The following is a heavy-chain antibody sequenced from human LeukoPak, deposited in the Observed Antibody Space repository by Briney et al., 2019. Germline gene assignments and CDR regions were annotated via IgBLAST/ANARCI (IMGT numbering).Heavy chain of an antibody. V-gene: IGHV1-18*01. CDR1: GYTFNRYG. CDR2: ISGSNGNT. D-gene: IGHD6-13*01. CDR3: AREAGEAAAGATFEA. Sequence: ASVKVSCKASGYTFNRYGISWVRQAPGQGLEWIGWISGSNGNTNYAQRFQGRVTMTTDSSTSAAYMELSSLRSEDTAVYYCAREAGEAAAGATFEAWGQGTLVTVSS. J-gene: IGHJ5*02.